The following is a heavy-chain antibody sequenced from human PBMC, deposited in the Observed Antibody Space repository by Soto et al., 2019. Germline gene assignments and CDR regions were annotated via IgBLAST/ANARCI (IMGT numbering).Heavy chain of an antibody. CDR3: AKDRVGPLGY. V-gene: IGHV3-30-3*01. CDR2: ISYDGSNK. D-gene: IGHD1-26*01. J-gene: IGHJ4*02. Sequence: GGSLRLSCAASGFTFSSYAMHWVRQAPGKGLEWVAVISYDGSNKYYADSVKGRFTISRDNSKNTLYLQMNSLGAEDTAVYYCAKDRVGPLGYWGQGTLVTVSS. CDR1: GFTFSSYA.